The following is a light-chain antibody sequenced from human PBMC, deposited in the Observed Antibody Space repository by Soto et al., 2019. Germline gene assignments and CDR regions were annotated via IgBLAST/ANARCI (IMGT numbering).Light chain of an antibody. J-gene: IGKJ1*01. V-gene: IGKV1-5*03. CDR3: QQYNSYSPWT. CDR1: QSVNSW. Sequence: DIQMTQSPSTLSASVGDRVTITCRASQSVNSWLAWYQQKPGRAPKLLIYKASSLESGVSSRFSGSGSETEFTLTISSLQPDDFATYYCQQYNSYSPWTFGQGTKVDIK. CDR2: KAS.